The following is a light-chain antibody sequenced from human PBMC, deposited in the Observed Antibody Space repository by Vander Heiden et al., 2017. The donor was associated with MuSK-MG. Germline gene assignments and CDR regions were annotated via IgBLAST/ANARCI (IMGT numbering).Light chain of an antibody. Sequence: IVMTQSPATLSVSPGERTTLSCRASQSVSSNLAWYKQKPGQAPRLLIYGASTRATGIPARFSGSGSGTEFTLTISSLQSEDFAVYYCQQYNNWPPCSFGQGTKLEIK. V-gene: IGKV3-15*01. CDR2: GAS. CDR3: QQYNNWPPCS. CDR1: QSVSSN. J-gene: IGKJ2*04.